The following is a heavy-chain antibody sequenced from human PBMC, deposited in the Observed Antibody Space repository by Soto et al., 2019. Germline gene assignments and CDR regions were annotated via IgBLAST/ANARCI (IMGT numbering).Heavy chain of an antibody. D-gene: IGHD1-26*01. CDR1: GGTFSNYA. CDR3: ARDRGSGSYYSVSDYWYFDL. V-gene: IGHV1-69*06. CDR2: VIPVSGTP. Sequence: QVQLVQSGAEVKKPGSSVKVSCKASGGTFSNYAICWVRQAPGLGLEWMGGVIPVSGTPKYAQKFQDRVLITADKSTSTAYMELTSLTSEDTAVYFCARDRGSGSYYSVSDYWYFDLWGRGTLVTVSS. J-gene: IGHJ2*01.